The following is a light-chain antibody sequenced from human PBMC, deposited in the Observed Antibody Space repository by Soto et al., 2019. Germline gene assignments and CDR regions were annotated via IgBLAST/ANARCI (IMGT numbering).Light chain of an antibody. CDR3: QQYNDCPWT. V-gene: IGKV3-15*01. Sequence: EIVMTQSPATLSVSPGERTTLSCRASQSVSSNLAWYQQKPGLAPRLLFYAASTRATGIPARFSGSGSGTEFTLTISSLQSEDFAVYYCQQYNDCPWTLGQGTKVEIK. CDR2: AAS. J-gene: IGKJ1*01. CDR1: QSVSSN.